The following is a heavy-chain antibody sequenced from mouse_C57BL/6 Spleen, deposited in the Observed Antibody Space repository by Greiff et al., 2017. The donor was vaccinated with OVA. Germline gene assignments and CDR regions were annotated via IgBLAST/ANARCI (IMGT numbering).Heavy chain of an antibody. CDR3: ARSYYDGSIDY. CDR2: IRNKANGYTT. V-gene: IGHV7-3*01. J-gene: IGHJ2*01. CDR1: GFTFTDYY. Sequence: EVQVVESGGGLVQPGGSLSLSCAASGFTFTDYYMSWVRQPPGKALEWLGFIRNKANGYTTEYSASVKGRFTISRDNSQSILYLQMNTLRAEESATYYCARSYYDGSIDYWGQGTTLTVSS. D-gene: IGHD1-1*01.